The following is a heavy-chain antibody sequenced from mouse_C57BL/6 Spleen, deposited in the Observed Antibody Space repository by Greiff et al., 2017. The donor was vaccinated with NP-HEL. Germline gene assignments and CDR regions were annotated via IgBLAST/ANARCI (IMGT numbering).Heavy chain of an antibody. Sequence: QVQLKQPGAELVMPGASVKLSCKASGYTFTSYWMHWVKQRPGQGLEWIGEIDPSDSYTNYNQKFKGKSTLTVDKSSSTAYMQLSSLTSEDSAVYYCARYNYYGSSYGAYWGQGTLVTVSA. D-gene: IGHD1-1*01. CDR1: GYTFTSYW. V-gene: IGHV1-69*01. CDR2: IDPSDSYT. CDR3: ARYNYYGSSYGAY. J-gene: IGHJ3*01.